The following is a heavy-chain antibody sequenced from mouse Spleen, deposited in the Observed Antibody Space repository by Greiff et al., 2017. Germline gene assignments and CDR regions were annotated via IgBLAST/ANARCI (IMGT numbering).Heavy chain of an antibody. D-gene: IGHD2-10*01. Sequence: EVKLVESGGGLVKPGGSLKLSCAASGFTFSDYGMHWVRQAPEKGLEWVAYISSGSSTIYYADTVKGRFTISRDNAKNTLFLQMTSLRSEDTAMYYCATSAYYPWFAYWGQGTLVTVSA. V-gene: IGHV5-17*01. CDR1: GFTFSDYG. CDR2: ISSGSSTI. CDR3: ATSAYYPWFAY. J-gene: IGHJ3*01.